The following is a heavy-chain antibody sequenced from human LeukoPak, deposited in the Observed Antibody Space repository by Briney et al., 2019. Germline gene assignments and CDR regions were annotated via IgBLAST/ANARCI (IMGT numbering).Heavy chain of an antibody. V-gene: IGHV3-7*01. J-gene: IGHJ4*02. CDR3: ARGAYYDYVWGSYLFDY. CDR2: IKQDGSEK. Sequence: PGGSLRLSCAASGFIFSNYWMSWVRQAPGKGLEWVANIKQDGSEKYYVDSVKGRFTMSRDNAKKSLYVQMNSLRVEDTAVYYCARGAYYDYVWGSYLFDYWGPGTLVTVSS. D-gene: IGHD3-16*02. CDR1: GFIFSNYW.